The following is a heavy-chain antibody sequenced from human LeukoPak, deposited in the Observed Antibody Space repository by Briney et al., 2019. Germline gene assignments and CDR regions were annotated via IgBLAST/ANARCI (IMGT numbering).Heavy chain of an antibody. V-gene: IGHV3-15*05. J-gene: IGHJ4*02. CDR2: IKSKTDGGTT. Sequence: GGSLRLSCAASGFTISNAWMSWVRQAPGKGLEWVGRIKSKTDGGTTDYAAPVKGRFTISRDDSKNTLYLQMNSLRAEDTALYYCARDGDYYGSGTYDYWGQGTLVTVSS. CDR3: ARDGDYYGSGTYDY. D-gene: IGHD3-10*01. CDR1: GFTISNAW.